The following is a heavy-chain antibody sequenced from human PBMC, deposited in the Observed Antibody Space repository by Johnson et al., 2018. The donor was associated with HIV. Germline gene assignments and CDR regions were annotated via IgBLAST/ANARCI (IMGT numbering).Heavy chain of an antibody. CDR1: GFSFSNYA. CDR3: AKGGEVVVVVSRDGPFDF. D-gene: IGHD2-15*01. V-gene: IGHV3-30*04. J-gene: IGHJ3*01. Sequence: QVQLVESGGGLVQPERSLRLSCAASGFSFSNYAIHWVRQAPGKGLEWVAVISYDGSNKYYADSVKGRFTISRDNSKNTLYLQMNSLRADDTAVYYCAKGGEVVVVVSRDGPFDFWGQGTMVTVSS. CDR2: ISYDGSNK.